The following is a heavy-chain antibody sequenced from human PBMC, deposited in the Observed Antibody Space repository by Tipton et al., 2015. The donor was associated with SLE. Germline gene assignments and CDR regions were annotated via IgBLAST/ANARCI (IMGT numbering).Heavy chain of an antibody. V-gene: IGHV1-18*01. D-gene: IGHD1-26*01. J-gene: IGHJ4*02. CDR1: GYTFTAYG. Sequence: QLVQSGVEVKKPGASVKVSCKTSGYTFTAYGVTWVRQAPGQGLEWMGWTTAHNGNTKIAQKVQDRVTMTTDISTSTAYMEMRGLTSDDTAVFYCARGGGSYAVDYWGQGTLVTVSS. CDR2: TTAHNGNT. CDR3: ARGGGSYAVDY.